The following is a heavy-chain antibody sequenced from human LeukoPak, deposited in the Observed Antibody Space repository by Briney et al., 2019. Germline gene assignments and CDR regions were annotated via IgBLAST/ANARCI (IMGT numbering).Heavy chain of an antibody. J-gene: IGHJ4*02. CDR2: ISSSSSYI. CDR1: GFTVSSNY. V-gene: IGHV3-21*01. CDR3: ARDVSGYYDFWSGSYFDY. Sequence: GGSLRLSCAASGFTVSSNYMSWVRQAPGKGLGWVSSISSSSSYIYYADSVKGRFTISRDNAKNSLYLQMNSLRAEDTAVYYCARDVSGYYDFWSGSYFDYWGQGTLVTVSS. D-gene: IGHD3-3*01.